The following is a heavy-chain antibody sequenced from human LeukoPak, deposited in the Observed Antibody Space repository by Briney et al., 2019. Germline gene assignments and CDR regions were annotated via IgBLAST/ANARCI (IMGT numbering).Heavy chain of an antibody. CDR3: ARVEADYYYYYYMDV. CDR2: INWNGGST. Sequence: GGSLRLSCAASGFTFDDYGMSWVRQAPGKGLEWVSGINWNGGSTGYADSVKGRFTISRDNAKNSLYLQMNSLRAEDTALYYCARVEADYYYYYYMDVWGKGTTVTVSS. V-gene: IGHV3-20*04. J-gene: IGHJ6*03. D-gene: IGHD6-13*01. CDR1: GFTFDDYG.